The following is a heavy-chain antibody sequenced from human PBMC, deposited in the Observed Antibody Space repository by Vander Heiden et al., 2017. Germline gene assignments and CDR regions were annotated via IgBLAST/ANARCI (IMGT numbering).Heavy chain of an antibody. Sequence: QVQLVESGGGLVQPGRSLRLSCAASGFTFSSYVMRWVRQAPGKGMEWVAFISYDGSNKYYADSVKGRFTISRDNSKNTLYLQMNSLRAEDTAVYYCARVIAAAGYYYDYGMDVWGQGTTVTVSS. J-gene: IGHJ6*02. D-gene: IGHD6-13*01. V-gene: IGHV3-30-3*01. CDR2: ISYDGSNK. CDR3: ARVIAAAGYYYDYGMDV. CDR1: GFTFSSYV.